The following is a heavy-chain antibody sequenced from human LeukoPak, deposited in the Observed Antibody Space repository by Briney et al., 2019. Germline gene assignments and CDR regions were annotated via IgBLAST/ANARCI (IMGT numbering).Heavy chain of an antibody. J-gene: IGHJ3*02. CDR1: GGSISSSNFY. CDR3: ARDRVTMVRGAADAFDI. CDR2: MYDSGST. D-gene: IGHD3-10*01. Sequence: SETLSLTCTVSGGSISSSNFYWGWIRQPPGKGLEWIGSMYDSGSTYYNPSLKSRVTISVDTSKNQFSLKLTSVTAADTAVYYCARDRVTMVRGAADAFDIWGQGTMVTVSS. V-gene: IGHV4-39*02.